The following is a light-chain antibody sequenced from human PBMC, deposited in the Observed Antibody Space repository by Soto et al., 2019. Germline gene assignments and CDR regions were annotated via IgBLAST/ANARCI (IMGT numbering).Light chain of an antibody. Sequence: DIVMTQSPLSLPVTPGEPASISCRSSQSLLHSNGYKYLDWYLQKPGQSPQLLIYLGSNRASGVPDRFSGSGSGTDFTLKISTVEAEDVGVYYCMQALQTPWTFGQGTKAEIK. J-gene: IGKJ1*01. CDR2: LGS. CDR3: MQALQTPWT. V-gene: IGKV2-28*01. CDR1: QSLLHSNGYKY.